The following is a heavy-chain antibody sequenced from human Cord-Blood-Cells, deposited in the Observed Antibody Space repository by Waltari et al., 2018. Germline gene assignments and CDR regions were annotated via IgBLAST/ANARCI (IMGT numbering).Heavy chain of an antibody. D-gene: IGHD6-19*01. CDR2: IYWDDDK. CDR3: AHRRVGWATYYFDY. V-gene: IGHV2-5*02. J-gene: IGHJ4*02. CDR1: GFSLSTSGVG. Sequence: QITLKESGPTLVKPTQTLTLTCTFSGFSLSTSGVGVGWIRQPPGKALEWLALIYWDDDKRYSPSLKSRLTITKGTSKNQVVLTMTNMDPVDTATYYCAHRRVGWATYYFDYWGQGTLVTVSS.